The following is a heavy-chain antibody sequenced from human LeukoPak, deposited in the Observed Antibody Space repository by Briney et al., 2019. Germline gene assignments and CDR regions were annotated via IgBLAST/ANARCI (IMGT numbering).Heavy chain of an antibody. CDR3: AREGIAAPEDYYYGMDV. D-gene: IGHD6-13*01. CDR2: ISSNGGST. Sequence: PGGSLRLSCAASGFTFSSYAMPWVRQAPGKGLEYVSAISSNGGSTYYANSVKGRFTISGDNSKNTLYLQMGSLRAEDMAVYYCAREGIAAPEDYYYGMDVWGQGTTVTVSS. CDR1: GFTFSSYA. V-gene: IGHV3-64*01. J-gene: IGHJ6*02.